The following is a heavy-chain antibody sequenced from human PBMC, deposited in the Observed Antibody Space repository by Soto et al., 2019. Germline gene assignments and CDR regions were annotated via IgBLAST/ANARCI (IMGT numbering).Heavy chain of an antibody. V-gene: IGHV3-7*01. D-gene: IGHD2-15*01. CDR1: GFTFSSYW. Sequence: GGSLRLSCAASGFTFSSYWMSWVRQAPGKGLEWVANIKQDGSEKYYVDSVKGRFTISRDNAKNSLYLQMNSLRAEDTAVYYCARTVVAASSWFDPWGQGTLVTVSS. CDR3: ARTVVAASSWFDP. J-gene: IGHJ5*02. CDR2: IKQDGSEK.